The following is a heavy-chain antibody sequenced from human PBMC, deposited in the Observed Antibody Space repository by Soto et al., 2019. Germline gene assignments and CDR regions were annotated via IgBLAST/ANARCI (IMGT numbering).Heavy chain of an antibody. Sequence: SEILSLTCTVCGSSISTGGYYWSWIRQHPGKGLEWIGYIYYSGSTYYNPSLKSRVTISVDTSKNQFSLKLSSVTAADTAVYYCARRYSYGSRRYFDYWGQGTLVTVSS. CDR3: ARRYSYGSRRYFDY. V-gene: IGHV4-31*03. D-gene: IGHD5-18*01. J-gene: IGHJ4*02. CDR1: GSSISTGGYY. CDR2: IYYSGST.